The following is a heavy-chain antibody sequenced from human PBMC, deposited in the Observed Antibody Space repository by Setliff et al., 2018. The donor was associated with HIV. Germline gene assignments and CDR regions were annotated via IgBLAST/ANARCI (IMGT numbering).Heavy chain of an antibody. V-gene: IGHV1-46*01. CDR1: GYTFTSYY. D-gene: IGHD6-6*01. Sequence: RASVKVSCKASGYTFTSYYMHWGRQAPGQGLEWMGIINPSSGSTTYAQKFQGRVTMTRDTSTSTVYMELSSLRSEDTAVYCCARDPAPSSSASYFQHWGQGTPVTVSS. CDR2: INPSSGST. CDR3: ARDPAPSSSASYFQH. J-gene: IGHJ1*01.